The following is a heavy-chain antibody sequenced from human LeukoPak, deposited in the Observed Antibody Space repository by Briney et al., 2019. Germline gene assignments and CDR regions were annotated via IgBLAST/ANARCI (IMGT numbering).Heavy chain of an antibody. Sequence: PSETLSLTCTVSGGSISSSSYYWGWIRQPPGKGLEWIGSIYYSGSTYYNPSLKSRVTISVDTSKNQFSLKLSSVTAADTAVYYCERAPTNTAMVDYWGQGTLVTVSS. J-gene: IGHJ4*02. D-gene: IGHD5-18*01. CDR3: ERAPTNTAMVDY. CDR1: GGSISSSSYY. CDR2: IYYSGST. V-gene: IGHV4-39*01.